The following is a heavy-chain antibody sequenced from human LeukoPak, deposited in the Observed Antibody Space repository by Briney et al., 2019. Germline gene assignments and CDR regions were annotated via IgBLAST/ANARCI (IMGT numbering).Heavy chain of an antibody. CDR2: INPNSGGT. J-gene: IGHJ4*02. CDR3: ARDEGRGYDSSGYYDY. Sequence: ASVKVSCKASGYTFTGYYMHWVRQAPGQGLEWMGWINPNSGGTNYAQKFQGRVTMTRDTSISTAYMELSSLRSEDTAVYYCARDEGRGYDSSGYYDYWGQGTLVIISS. D-gene: IGHD3-22*01. CDR1: GYTFTGYY. V-gene: IGHV1-2*02.